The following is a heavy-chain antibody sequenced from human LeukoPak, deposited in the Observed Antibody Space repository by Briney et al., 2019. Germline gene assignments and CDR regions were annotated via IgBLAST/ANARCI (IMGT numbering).Heavy chain of an antibody. CDR3: AKGYHYESSGYFDY. Sequence: PGGSLRLSCAASGFTFSRYAMSWVRQAPGKGSEWVSAISNSGVTTYYADSVKGRFTISRDNSKNTLYLQMNSLRADDTAVYYCAKGYHYESSGYFDYWGQGTLVTVSS. D-gene: IGHD3-22*01. J-gene: IGHJ4*02. CDR2: ISNSGVTT. CDR1: GFTFSRYA. V-gene: IGHV3-23*01.